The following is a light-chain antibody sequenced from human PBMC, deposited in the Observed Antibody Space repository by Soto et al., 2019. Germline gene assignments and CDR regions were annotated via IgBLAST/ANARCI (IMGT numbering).Light chain of an antibody. CDR3: QQRSSWGIS. J-gene: IGKJ4*01. CDR1: QSVSSY. V-gene: IGKV3-11*01. CDR2: DAS. Sequence: EIVLTQSPATLSLSPGERATLSCRASQSVSSYLNWYQQNPGQAPRLLIFDASSRATGIPARFSGSGSGTDFTLTISSLEPEDFAVYYCQQRSSWGISFGRGTKVEI.